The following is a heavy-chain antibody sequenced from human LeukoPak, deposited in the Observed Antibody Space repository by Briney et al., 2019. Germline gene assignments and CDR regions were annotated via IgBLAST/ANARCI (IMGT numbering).Heavy chain of an antibody. CDR3: ARETHGVNFDY. Sequence: PGGSLRLSCAASGFTVSSKFMTWVRQAPGKGLEWVAIIWYNGNTKYYADSVKGRFTISRDNSKNTLYLQMNSLRAEDTAMYYCARETHGVNFDYWGQGTLVTVSS. CDR1: GFTVSSKF. J-gene: IGHJ4*02. V-gene: IGHV3-33*08. CDR2: IWYNGNTK. D-gene: IGHD4-17*01.